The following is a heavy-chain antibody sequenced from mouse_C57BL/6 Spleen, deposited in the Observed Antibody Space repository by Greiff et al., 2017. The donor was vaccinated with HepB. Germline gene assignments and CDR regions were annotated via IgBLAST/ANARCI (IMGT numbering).Heavy chain of an antibody. D-gene: IGHD2-1*01. V-gene: IGHV1-61*01. Sequence: QVQLQQPGAELVRPGSSVKLSCKASGYTFTSYWMDWVKQRPGQGLEWIGNIYPSDSETHYNQKFKDKATLTVDKSSSTAYMQLSSLTSEDSAVYYCARGYYGNDFDYWGQGTTLTVSS. J-gene: IGHJ2*01. CDR3: ARGYYGNDFDY. CDR1: GYTFTSYW. CDR2: IYPSDSET.